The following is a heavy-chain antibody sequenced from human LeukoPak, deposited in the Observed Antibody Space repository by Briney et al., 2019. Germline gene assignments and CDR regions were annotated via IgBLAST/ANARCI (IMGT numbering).Heavy chain of an antibody. CDR2: INAGNGNT. CDR3: ARDREDTAMDDAFDI. V-gene: IGHV1-3*01. CDR1: GYTFINYA. J-gene: IGHJ3*02. Sequence: GASVKVSCKASGYTFINYAVNWGRQAPGQRPEWIGWINAGNGNTKYSQKFQGRVTITRDTSASTAYMELSSLRSEDTAVYYCARDREDTAMDDAFDIWGQGTMVTVSS. D-gene: IGHD5-18*01.